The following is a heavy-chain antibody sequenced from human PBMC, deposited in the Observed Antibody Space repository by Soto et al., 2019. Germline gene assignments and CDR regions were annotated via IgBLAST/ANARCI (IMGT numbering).Heavy chain of an antibody. V-gene: IGHV4-34*01. Sequence: QVQLQQWGAGLLKPSETLSLTCAVYGGSFSGYYWSWIRQPPGKGLEWIGEINHSGSTNYNPSLKNRLTISVDTSKNQFSLKLSSVTAADTAVYYCARRGGGLRLDFDYWGQGTLVTVSS. D-gene: IGHD5-12*01. CDR1: GGSFSGYY. CDR3: ARRGGGLRLDFDY. J-gene: IGHJ4*02. CDR2: INHSGST.